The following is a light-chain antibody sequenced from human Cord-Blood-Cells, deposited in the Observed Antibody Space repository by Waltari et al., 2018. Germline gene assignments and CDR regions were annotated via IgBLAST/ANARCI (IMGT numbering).Light chain of an antibody. J-gene: IGLJ3*02. CDR1: SSDVGGYNQ. Sequence: QYALTQPASAAGSHGQSITHPCTGTSSDVGGYNQDSWYQQHPGKAPKLMIYEVSNRPSGVSNRFSGSKSGNTASLTISGLQAEDEADYYCSSYTSSSTLVFGGGTKLTVL. V-gene: IGLV2-14*01. CDR2: EVS. CDR3: SSYTSSSTLV.